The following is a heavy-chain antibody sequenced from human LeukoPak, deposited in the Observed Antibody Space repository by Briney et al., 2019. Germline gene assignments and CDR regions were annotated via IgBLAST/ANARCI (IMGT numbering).Heavy chain of an antibody. J-gene: IGHJ4*02. CDR3: ARDPRSSSFDL. D-gene: IGHD6-13*01. CDR1: GFSFSAYW. V-gene: IGHV3-7*01. CDR2: IDRDGSVR. Sequence: GGSLRLSCSASGFSFSAYWMSWVRQTPETGLEFVANIDRDGSVRNYMDSLRGRSTISRDNAKKSMYLEINSLRADDTAVYYCARDPRSSSFDLWGRGALATVSS.